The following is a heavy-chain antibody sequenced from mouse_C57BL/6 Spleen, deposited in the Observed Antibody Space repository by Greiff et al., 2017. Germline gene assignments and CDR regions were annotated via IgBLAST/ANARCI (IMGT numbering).Heavy chain of an antibody. D-gene: IGHD3-2*02. CDR3: AKGVRRKEAMDY. Sequence: VKLQESGPGLVAPSQSLSITCTVSGFSLTSYGVSWVRQPPGKGLEWLGVIWGDGSTNYHSALISRLSISTDNSKSQIFLKLNRLQTDDTATYYCAKGVRRKEAMDYWGQGTSVTVSS. J-gene: IGHJ4*01. CDR2: IWGDGST. V-gene: IGHV2-3*01. CDR1: GFSLTSYG.